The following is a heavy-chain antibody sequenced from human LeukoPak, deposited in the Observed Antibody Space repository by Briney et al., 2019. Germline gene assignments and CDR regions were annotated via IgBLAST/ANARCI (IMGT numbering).Heavy chain of an antibody. V-gene: IGHV3-33*01. CDR2: IYYDGSNQ. Sequence: GRSLRLSCVVSGLRFRNYGMHWVRQAPGKGLEWVAVIYYDGSNQYYADSVKGRFTVSRDNAKNTLYLQMDSLRAEDTAVYYCAIDRNSGKYYDYWGQGTLVTVSS. CDR1: GLRFRNYG. D-gene: IGHD1-26*01. CDR3: AIDRNSGKYYDY. J-gene: IGHJ4*02.